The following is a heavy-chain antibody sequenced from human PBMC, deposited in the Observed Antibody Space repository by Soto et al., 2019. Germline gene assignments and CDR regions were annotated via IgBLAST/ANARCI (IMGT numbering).Heavy chain of an antibody. CDR1: GFTFGTSG. Sequence: GGSLRLSCVASGFTFGTSGMTLARQAPGKGLEWVANIKHDGSERYYVDSVKGRFTISRDNAKKSIYLHMNSLRDEDTAVYYCVRRHPLNWGEGTLVTVSS. J-gene: IGHJ4*02. CDR3: VRRHPLN. CDR2: IKHDGSER. V-gene: IGHV3-7*01.